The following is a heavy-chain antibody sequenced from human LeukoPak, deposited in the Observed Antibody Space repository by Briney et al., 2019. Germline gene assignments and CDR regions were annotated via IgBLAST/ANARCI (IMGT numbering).Heavy chain of an antibody. J-gene: IGHJ4*02. Sequence: GGSLRLSCAASGFTFSTYELNWVRQAPGKGLEGVSYISGDGDTIYYADSVKGRFTISRDNAKNSLYLQMNSLRAEDTGLYYCASYFDFWSGYHPGGEIGYWGQGTLVTVSS. V-gene: IGHV3-48*03. CDR3: ASYFDFWSGYHPGGEIGY. CDR1: GFTFSTYE. D-gene: IGHD3-3*01. CDR2: ISGDGDTI.